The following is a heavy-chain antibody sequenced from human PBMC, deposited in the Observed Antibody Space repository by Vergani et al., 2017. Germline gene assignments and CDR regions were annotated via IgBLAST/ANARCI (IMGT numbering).Heavy chain of an antibody. D-gene: IGHD4-11*01. Sequence: EVQLLESGGGVVQPGGSLRLACAASGFTFSNYAMSWVRQAPGKGLEWVSALSGSGSSTYSVDSVKGRFTISRDNSKNTLFLLMNSLRAEDTAVYYCAKGATVTTYYYYYYMDVWGKGTTVTVSS. J-gene: IGHJ6*03. CDR1: GFTFSNYA. CDR2: LSGSGSST. CDR3: AKGATVTTYYYYYYMDV. V-gene: IGHV3-23*01.